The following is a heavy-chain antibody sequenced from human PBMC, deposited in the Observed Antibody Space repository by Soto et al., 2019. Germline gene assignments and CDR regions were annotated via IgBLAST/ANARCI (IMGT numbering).Heavy chain of an antibody. D-gene: IGHD5-18*01. V-gene: IGHV5-51*01. CDR2: IYPGDSDT. J-gene: IGHJ4*02. CDR1: GYIFTSYW. CDR3: ARAPFVDTAMVTGGHFDY. Sequence: GESLKISCNGSGYIFTSYWIGWVRQMPGKGLEWMGIIYPGDSDTRYSPSFQDQVTISADKSISTAYLQWSSLKASDTAMYYCARAPFVDTAMVTGGHFDYWGQGTLVTVSS.